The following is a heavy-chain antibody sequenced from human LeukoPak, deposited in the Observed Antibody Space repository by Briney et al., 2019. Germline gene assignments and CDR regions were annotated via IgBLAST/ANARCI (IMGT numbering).Heavy chain of an antibody. Sequence: PSETLSLTCTVSGGSISSGSYYWSWIRQPAGKGLEWIGRIYTSGSTNYNPSLKSRVTISVDTSKNQFSLKLSSVTAADTAVYYCARDVRVRAARPNAFDIWGQGTMVTVSS. V-gene: IGHV4-61*02. D-gene: IGHD6-6*01. CDR1: GGSISSGSYY. J-gene: IGHJ3*02. CDR2: IYTSGST. CDR3: ARDVRVRAARPNAFDI.